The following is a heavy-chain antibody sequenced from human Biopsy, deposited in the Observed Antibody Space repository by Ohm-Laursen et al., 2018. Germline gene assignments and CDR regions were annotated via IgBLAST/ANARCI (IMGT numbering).Heavy chain of an antibody. J-gene: IGHJ3*01. CDR2: IYTSGSP. V-gene: IGHV4-4*07. CDR3: ARSLHGRGPQWGAPTGVFDV. CDR1: GDSINNYY. D-gene: IGHD5-24*01. Sequence: SDTLSLTCTVSGDSINNYYWSWIRQPAGKGLEWIGRIYTSGSPNYNLSLESRVTMSVDTSKNQFSLNLRSVTAADTAVYFCARSLHGRGPQWGAPTGVFDVWGRGTAVTVSS.